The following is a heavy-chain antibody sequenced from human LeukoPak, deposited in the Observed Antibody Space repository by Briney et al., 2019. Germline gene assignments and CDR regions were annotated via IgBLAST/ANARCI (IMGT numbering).Heavy chain of an antibody. Sequence: SETLSLTCTVSGGSISSSSYYWGWIRQPPGKGLEWIGSIYYSGSTYYNPSLKSRVTISVDTSKNQFSLKLSSVTAADTAVYYCARGPNCSGGSCYQRDFDYWGQGTLVTVSS. CDR2: IYYSGST. CDR3: ARGPNCSGGSCYQRDFDY. V-gene: IGHV4-39*01. D-gene: IGHD2-15*01. CDR1: GGSISSSSYY. J-gene: IGHJ4*02.